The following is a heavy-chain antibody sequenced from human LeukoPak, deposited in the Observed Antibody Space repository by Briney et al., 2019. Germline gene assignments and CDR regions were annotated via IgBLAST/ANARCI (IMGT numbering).Heavy chain of an antibody. J-gene: IGHJ5*02. Sequence: SETLSLTCTVSGGSISSYYWGWIRQPPGKGLEWIGSIYYSGSTYYNPSLKSRVTISVDTSKNQFSLKLSSVTAADTAVYYCARDARTVTTVRLGFDPWGQGTLVTVSS. CDR2: IYYSGST. CDR1: GGSISSYY. CDR3: ARDARTVTTVRLGFDP. V-gene: IGHV4-39*02. D-gene: IGHD4-17*01.